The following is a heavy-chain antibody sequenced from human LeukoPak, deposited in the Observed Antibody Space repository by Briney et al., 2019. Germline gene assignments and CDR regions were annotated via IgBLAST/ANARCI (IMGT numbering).Heavy chain of an antibody. CDR1: GGSFSGYY. D-gene: IGHD3-16*02. CDR3: AAYYDYVWGSYRHNYYFDY. V-gene: IGHV4-34*01. J-gene: IGHJ4*02. CDR2: INHSGST. Sequence: SETLSLTCAVYGGSFSGYYWSWIRQPPGKGLEWTGEINHSGSTNYNPSLKSRVTISVDTSKNQFSLKLSSVTAADTAVYYCAAYYDYVWGSYRHNYYFDYWGQGTLVTVSS.